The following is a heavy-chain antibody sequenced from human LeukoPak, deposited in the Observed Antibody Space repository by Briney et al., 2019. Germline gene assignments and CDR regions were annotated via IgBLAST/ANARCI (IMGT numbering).Heavy chain of an antibody. CDR3: ARPIGKGRDY. V-gene: IGHV3-7*01. Sequence: GGSLRLSCAASGFTFSSYWMTWVRQAPGKGLEWVANIKQDGSEKSYVDSVKGRFTISRDNAKNSVYLQMNSVRAEDTAGYYCARPIGKGRDYWGQGTLVTVSS. CDR2: IKQDGSEK. D-gene: IGHD1-26*01. CDR1: GFTFSSYW. J-gene: IGHJ4*02.